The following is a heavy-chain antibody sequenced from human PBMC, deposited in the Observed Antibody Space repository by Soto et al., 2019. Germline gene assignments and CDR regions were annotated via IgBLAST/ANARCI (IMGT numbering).Heavy chain of an antibody. Sequence: QVQLVQSGAEGKKPGASVKVSCQASGYTFTIYGIPWVRQAPGQGLEWRGWISDYTGNTDHAQNLQDRFTLTTDASTSSVYMELRSLRADDTAVYYCASVDCYDSSGYYGDWGQGILITGSS. J-gene: IGHJ4*02. CDR1: GYTFTIYG. V-gene: IGHV1-18*04. D-gene: IGHD3-22*01. CDR3: ASVDCYDSSGYYGD. CDR2: ISDYTGNT.